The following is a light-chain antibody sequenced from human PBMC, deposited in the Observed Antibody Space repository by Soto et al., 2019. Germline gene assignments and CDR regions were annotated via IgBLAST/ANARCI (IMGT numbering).Light chain of an antibody. CDR2: GAS. J-gene: IGKJ5*01. CDR1: QSISSSF. Sequence: EIVLTQSPGTLSLSPGERASLSCGASQSISSSFLAWYQQKPGQARRLLIYGASSRATGIPDRFSGTGSETDFTLTISRLEPEEFAVYYCQQYDNSPITFGQGTRLEIK. CDR3: QQYDNSPIT. V-gene: IGKV3-20*01.